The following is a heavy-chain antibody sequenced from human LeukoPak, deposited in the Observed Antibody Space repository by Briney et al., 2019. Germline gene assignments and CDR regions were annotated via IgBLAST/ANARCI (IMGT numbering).Heavy chain of an antibody. CDR1: GGSLSADF. CDR3: ARDPDRIRFDT. D-gene: IGHD1-14*01. Sequence: SETLSLTCAVYGGSLSADFWSWIRQPPGKGLEWIGDIHHGGSTKYNPSLESRVTISVDTSKNQFSLRLTSVTAADTAVYYCARDPDRIRFDTWHQGALVTVSS. CDR2: IHHGGST. V-gene: IGHV4-34*01. J-gene: IGHJ5*02.